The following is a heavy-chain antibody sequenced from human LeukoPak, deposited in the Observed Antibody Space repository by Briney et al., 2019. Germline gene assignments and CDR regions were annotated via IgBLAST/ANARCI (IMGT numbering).Heavy chain of an antibody. CDR2: VNHSGAS. J-gene: IGHJ4*02. Sequence: PSETLSLTCAVSDGSLSGFFWSWIRQPPGKGLEWIGEVNHSGASNYKPSLKSRVTISVDTSRTQLSLMLTSVTAADTALYYCARGGRNKYTSGDFAYWGQGILVTVSS. D-gene: IGHD3-3*01. CDR1: DGSLSGFF. V-gene: IGHV4-34*01. CDR3: ARGGRNKYTSGDFAY.